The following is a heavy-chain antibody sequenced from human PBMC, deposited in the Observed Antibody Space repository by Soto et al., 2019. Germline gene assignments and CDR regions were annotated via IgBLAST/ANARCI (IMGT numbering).Heavy chain of an antibody. CDR1: GFSFNIYA. CDR2: ISYDGSEQ. Sequence: PGGSLRLSCAATGFSFNIYAMYWVRQAPGKGLEWVAVISYDGSEQYYADSVKGRFIISRDNARNTVHLEINSLRSDDTAVYYCARDEPTQGGGWYEGWGYFEHWGQGTQVTVSS. D-gene: IGHD6-19*01. J-gene: IGHJ4*02. V-gene: IGHV3-30*03. CDR3: ARDEPTQGGGWYEGWGYFEH.